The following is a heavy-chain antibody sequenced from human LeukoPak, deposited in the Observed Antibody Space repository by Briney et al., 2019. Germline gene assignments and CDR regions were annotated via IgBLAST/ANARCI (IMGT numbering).Heavy chain of an antibody. J-gene: IGHJ3*02. CDR1: DDSITIYY. CDR2: IDHTGTT. CDR3: ARVLFTEEDAFDI. V-gene: IGHV4-59*12. Sequence: SETLSLTCSVSDDSITIYYWTWIRQPPGKGLEWIGYIDHTGTTNYNPSLKSRVTVSLDTSKNQFSLNLTSVTAADTAVYYCARVLFTEEDAFDIWGQGTMVTVSS.